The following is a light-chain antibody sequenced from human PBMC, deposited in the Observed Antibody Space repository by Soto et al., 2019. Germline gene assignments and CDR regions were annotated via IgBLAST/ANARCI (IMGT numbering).Light chain of an antibody. CDR3: QTWGTGIRV. Sequence: QLVLTQSPSASASLGASVKLTCTLSSGHSNYAIAWHQQQPEKGPRYLMKLNSDGSHRKGDGIPDRFSGSSSGAERYLTSASLQSEDEADYYCQTWGTGIRVFGTGTKLTVL. V-gene: IGLV4-69*01. CDR2: LNSDGSH. CDR1: SGHSNYA. J-gene: IGLJ1*01.